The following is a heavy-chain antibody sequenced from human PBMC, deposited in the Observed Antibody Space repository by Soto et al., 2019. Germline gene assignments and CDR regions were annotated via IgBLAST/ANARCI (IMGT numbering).Heavy chain of an antibody. D-gene: IGHD6-19*01. Sequence: VQLVESGGGVVQPGRSLRLSCAASGFTFSAYAMHWVRQAPGQGLEWVAVVSHDGRNTHYADSVKGRFTISRDSSKNTVSLEMTSLRAEDTAGYYCAKGGRQWLVTSDFNYWGQGALVTVSS. CDR2: VSHDGRNT. V-gene: IGHV3-30*18. CDR1: GFTFSAYA. CDR3: AKGGRQWLVTSDFNY. J-gene: IGHJ4*02.